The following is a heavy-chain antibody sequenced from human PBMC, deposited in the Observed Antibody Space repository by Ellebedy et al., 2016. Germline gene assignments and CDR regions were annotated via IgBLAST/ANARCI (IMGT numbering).Heavy chain of an antibody. CDR2: IYYSGST. D-gene: IGHD4-17*01. Sequence: SETLSLTXAVYGGSFSGYYWSWIRQPPGKGLEWIGYIYYSGSTNYNPSLKSRVTISVDTSKNQFSLKLSSVTAADTAVYYCARASTVTTSLHYYYGMDVWGQGTTVTVSS. CDR3: ARASTVTTSLHYYYGMDV. V-gene: IGHV4-59*12. CDR1: GGSFSGYY. J-gene: IGHJ6*02.